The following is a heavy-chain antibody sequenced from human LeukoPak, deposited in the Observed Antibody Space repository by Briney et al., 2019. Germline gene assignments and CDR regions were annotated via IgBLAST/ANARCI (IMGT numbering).Heavy chain of an antibody. J-gene: IGHJ5*02. Sequence: PGGSLRLSCAASGFTFSSYEMNWVRQAPGKGLEWVSYISSSGSTIYYADSVEGRFTISRDNAKNSLYLQMNSLRAEDTAVYYCARELYGSGSYTWFDPWGQGTLVTVSS. CDR3: ARELYGSGSYTWFDP. CDR2: ISSSGSTI. D-gene: IGHD3-10*01. V-gene: IGHV3-48*03. CDR1: GFTFSSYE.